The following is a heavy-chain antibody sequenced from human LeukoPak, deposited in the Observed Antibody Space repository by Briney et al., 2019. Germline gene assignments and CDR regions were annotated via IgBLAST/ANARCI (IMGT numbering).Heavy chain of an antibody. V-gene: IGHV3-48*03. CDR3: ARMARDDYGDYDAFDI. D-gene: IGHD4-17*01. Sequence: SGGSLRLSCAASGFTFSSYEMNGLHQPPGKGVEWVSYISSSGSTIYYADSVKGRFTISRDNAKNSLHLQMNSLRAEDTAVYYCARMARDDYGDYDAFDIWGQGTMVTVSS. CDR1: GFTFSSYE. J-gene: IGHJ3*02. CDR2: ISSSGSTI.